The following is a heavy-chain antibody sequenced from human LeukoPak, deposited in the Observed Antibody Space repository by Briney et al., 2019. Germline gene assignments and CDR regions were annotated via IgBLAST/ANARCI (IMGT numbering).Heavy chain of an antibody. CDR1: GGSISSSSYY. CDR3: ARGSNYYDSSGYYHYFDY. CDR2: IFYSGST. V-gene: IGHV4-61*05. J-gene: IGHJ4*02. Sequence: SETLSLTCTVSGGSISSSSYYWGWIRQPPGEGLEWIGYIFYSGSTNYNPSLKSRVTISVDTSKNQFSLKLSSVTAADTAVYYCARGSNYYDSSGYYHYFDYWGQGTLVTVSS. D-gene: IGHD3-22*01.